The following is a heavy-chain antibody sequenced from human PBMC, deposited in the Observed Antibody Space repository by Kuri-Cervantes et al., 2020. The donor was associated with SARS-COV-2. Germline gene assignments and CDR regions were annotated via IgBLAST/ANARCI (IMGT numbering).Heavy chain of an antibody. J-gene: IGHJ4*02. Sequence: GGSLRLSCAASGFTFSSYSMNWVRQAPGKGLEWVSSTSSSSSYIYYADSVKGRFTISRGDTKNSLYLQMNSLRAEDTAVYYCARGGTDFWSGYSEDLGYWGQGTLVTVSS. V-gene: IGHV3-21*01. CDR3: ARGGTDFWSGYSEDLGY. D-gene: IGHD3-3*01. CDR1: GFTFSSYS. CDR2: TSSSSSYI.